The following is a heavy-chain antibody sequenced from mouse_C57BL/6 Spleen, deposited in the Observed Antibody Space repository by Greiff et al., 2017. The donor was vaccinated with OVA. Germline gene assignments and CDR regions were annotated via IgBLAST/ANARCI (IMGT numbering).Heavy chain of an antibody. CDR1: GYTFTDYY. CDR2: INPNNGGT. D-gene: IGHD1-1*01. V-gene: IGHV1-26*01. J-gene: IGHJ2*01. Sequence: EVQLQQSGPELVKPGASVKISCKASGYTFTDYYMNWVKQSHGKSLEWIGDINPNNGGTSYNQKFKGKATLTVDKSSSTAYMELRSLTSEDSAVYYCARGDPYYGSSFDYWGQGTTLTVSS. CDR3: ARGDPYYGSSFDY.